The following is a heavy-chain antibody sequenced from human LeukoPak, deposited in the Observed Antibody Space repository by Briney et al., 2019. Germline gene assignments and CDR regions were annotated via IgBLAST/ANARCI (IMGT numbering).Heavy chain of an antibody. D-gene: IGHD2-2*01. V-gene: IGHV3-30*02. CDR3: AKGGHCSSTSCYGGYYYYMDV. CDR1: GFTFSSYG. CDR2: IRYDGSNK. Sequence: GGSLRLSCAASGFTFSSYGMHWVRQAPGKGLEWVAFIRYDGSNKYYADSVKGRFTISRDNSKNTLYLQMNSLRAEDTAVYYCAKGGHCSSTSCYGGYYYYMDVWGKGTTVTVSS. J-gene: IGHJ6*03.